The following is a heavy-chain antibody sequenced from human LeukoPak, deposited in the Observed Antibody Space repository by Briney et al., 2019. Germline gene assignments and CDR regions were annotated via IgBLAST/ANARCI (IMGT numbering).Heavy chain of an antibody. CDR3: VRFSPSGQNVYF. Sequence: SETLSLTCSVSDASVSSPSFVGGWIRLPPGKGLEWIGTVFSNNPSLKSRVSISVDTSKNAFSLRVNSLTAADTAVYFCVRFSPSGQNVYFWGQGTLVTVSP. CDR1: DASVSSPSFV. CDR2: VFS. J-gene: IGHJ4*02. V-gene: IGHV4-39*01. D-gene: IGHD2-15*01.